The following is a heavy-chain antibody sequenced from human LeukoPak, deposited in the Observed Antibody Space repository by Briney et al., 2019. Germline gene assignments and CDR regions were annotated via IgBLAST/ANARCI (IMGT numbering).Heavy chain of an antibody. CDR3: ANHLEYCSTGSCSYFDY. J-gene: IGHJ4*02. CDR2: ISASGDVT. Sequence: GGSLRLPCAASGFTFSTTAMSWVRQAPGKGLEWVSAISASGDVTFYADSVKGRFTISRDNSKNMLYLQMNSLRADDTAVYYRANHLEYCSTGSCSYFDYWGQGTLVTVSS. CDR1: GFTFSTTA. D-gene: IGHD2-15*01. V-gene: IGHV3-23*01.